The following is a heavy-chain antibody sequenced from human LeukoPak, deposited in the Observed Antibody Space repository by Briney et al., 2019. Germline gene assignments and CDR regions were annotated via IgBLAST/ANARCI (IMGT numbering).Heavy chain of an antibody. J-gene: IGHJ5*01. V-gene: IGHV6-1*01. Sequence: QTLSLTCAISGDSVSTNSATWTWLRQSPSRGLEWLGRTYYRSKWYNDYAVSMKSRITINPDTSKNQFSLQLNSVTPEDTAVYYCARLVGASWFDSWGQGTLVTVSS. D-gene: IGHD1-26*01. CDR2: TYYRSKWYN. CDR1: GDSVSTNSAT. CDR3: ARLVGASWFDS.